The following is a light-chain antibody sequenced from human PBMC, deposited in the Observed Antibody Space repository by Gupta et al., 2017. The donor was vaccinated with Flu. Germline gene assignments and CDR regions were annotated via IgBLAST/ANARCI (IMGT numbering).Light chain of an antibody. Sequence: IVMTQSTATLSVSSGDRATLSCRASQSVSDNVAWYQQKPGQAPRLLIYDASTRATGIPARFSGSGSGTDFTLTISSLQAEDVTVYYCQQFKNWPPTFGQGTKVEIK. CDR2: DAS. CDR1: QSVSDN. CDR3: QQFKNWPPT. V-gene: IGKV3-15*01. J-gene: IGKJ1*01.